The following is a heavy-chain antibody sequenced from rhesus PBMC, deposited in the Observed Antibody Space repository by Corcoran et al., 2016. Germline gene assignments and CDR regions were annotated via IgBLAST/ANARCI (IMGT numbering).Heavy chain of an antibody. D-gene: IGHD2-27*01. J-gene: IGHJ4*01. CDR2: IYGGSGST. CDR1: GYSISSGYG. CDR3: AREGRIYSLFDY. V-gene: IGHV4-127*01. Sequence: QVQLQESGPGLVKPSETLSLTCAVSGYSISSGYGWGWIRQPPGKGLEWIGQIYGGSGSTYYHPSLKSRVTVSKDTSKNQFSLKLSSVTAADTAVYYCAREGRIYSLFDYWGQGVLVTVSS.